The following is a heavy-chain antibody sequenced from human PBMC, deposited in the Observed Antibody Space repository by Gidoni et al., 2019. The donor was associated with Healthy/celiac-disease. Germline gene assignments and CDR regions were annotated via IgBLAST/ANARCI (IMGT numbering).Heavy chain of an antibody. CDR1: GGTFSSYA. CDR3: ARGSCETYYDFWSGSRRCYYYGMDV. Sequence: QVQLVQSGAEVKKPGSSVKVSCKASGGTFSSYAISWVRQAPGQGLEWMGGIIPIFGTANYAQKFQGRVTITADEATSTAYMELSSLRSEDTAVYYCARGSCETYYDFWSGSRRCYYYGMDVWGQGTTVTVSS. V-gene: IGHV1-69*01. D-gene: IGHD3-3*01. CDR2: IIPIFGTA. J-gene: IGHJ6*02.